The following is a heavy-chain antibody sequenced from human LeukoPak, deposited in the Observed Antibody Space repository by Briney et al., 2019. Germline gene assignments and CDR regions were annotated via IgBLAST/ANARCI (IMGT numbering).Heavy chain of an antibody. Sequence: PSETLSLTCTVSGGSISSYYWSWIRQPAGKGLEWIGRIYTSGSTNYNPSLKSRVTMSVDTSKNQFSLKLSSVTAADTAVYYCARARICSGGSCVWFDPWGQGTLVTVSS. V-gene: IGHV4-4*07. CDR1: GGSISSYY. J-gene: IGHJ5*02. CDR2: IYTSGST. CDR3: ARARICSGGSCVWFDP. D-gene: IGHD2-15*01.